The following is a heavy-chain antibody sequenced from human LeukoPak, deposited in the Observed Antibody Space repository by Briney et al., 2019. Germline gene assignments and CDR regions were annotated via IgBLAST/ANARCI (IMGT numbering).Heavy chain of an antibody. CDR3: AKPRVFRGIVEDDVFDM. CDR1: GFTYSNAW. J-gene: IGHJ3*02. CDR2: IKSKTDGGTT. Sequence: GGSLRLSCAASGFTYSNAWMSWVRQAPGKGLEWVGRIKSKTDGGTTDYAAPVNGRFTISRDDSKNTLYLQMNSLKTEDTAVYYCAKPRVFRGIVEDDVFDMWGQGTMVTASS. D-gene: IGHD3-22*01. V-gene: IGHV3-15*01.